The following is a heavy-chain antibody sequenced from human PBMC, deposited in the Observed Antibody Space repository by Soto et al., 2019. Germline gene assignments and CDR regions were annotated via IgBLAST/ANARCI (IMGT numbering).Heavy chain of an antibody. V-gene: IGHV1-2*04. Sequence: ASVKVSCKASGYTFTGYYMHWVRQAPGQGLEWMGWINPNSGGTNYAQKFQGWVTMTRDTSISTAYMELSRLRSDDTAVYYCARDSNDFWSGYWQADSRYYYGMDVWGQGTTVTVSS. J-gene: IGHJ6*02. D-gene: IGHD3-3*01. CDR3: ARDSNDFWSGYWQADSRYYYGMDV. CDR1: GYTFTGYY. CDR2: INPNSGGT.